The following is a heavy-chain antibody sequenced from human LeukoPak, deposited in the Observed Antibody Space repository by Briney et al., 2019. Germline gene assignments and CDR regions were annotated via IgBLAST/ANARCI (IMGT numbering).Heavy chain of an antibody. V-gene: IGHV3-23*01. CDR2: ISGSGGST. D-gene: IGHD6-19*01. J-gene: IGHJ4*02. CDR1: GFTFSSYS. Sequence: GGSLRLSCAAFGFTFSSYSMSWVRQAPGKGLEWVSAISGSGGSTYYADSVKGRFTISRDNSKNTLYLQMNSLRAEDTAVYYCAKFGALAVASYFDYWGQGTLVTVSS. CDR3: AKFGALAVASYFDY.